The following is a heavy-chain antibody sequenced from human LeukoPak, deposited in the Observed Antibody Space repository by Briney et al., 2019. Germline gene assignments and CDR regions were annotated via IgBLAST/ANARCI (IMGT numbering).Heavy chain of an antibody. V-gene: IGHV4-31*03. CDR2: IYYSGST. D-gene: IGHD4-4*01. CDR1: GGSISSGGYY. J-gene: IGHJ5*02. Sequence: PSQTLSLTCTVSGGSISSGGYYWSWIRQHPGKGLEWIGYIYYSGSTYYNPPLKSRVTISVDTSKNQFSLKLSSVTAADTAVYYCARGTYSTPSWFDPWGQGTLVTVSS. CDR3: ARGTYSTPSWFDP.